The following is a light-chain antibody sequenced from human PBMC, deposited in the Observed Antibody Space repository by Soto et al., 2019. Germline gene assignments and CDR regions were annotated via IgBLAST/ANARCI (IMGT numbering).Light chain of an antibody. CDR2: AAS. J-gene: IGKJ3*01. Sequence: DIQMTQSPSTLSTSLGDRVTVTCRASQSIGSWLAWYHQRPGTAPKLLIFAASTLQSGVPSRFSGSGSGTEFTLTISSLQPEDFAAYYCQQLNSYPPVFSFGPGTKVDIK. CDR1: QSIGSW. CDR3: QQLNSYPPVFS. V-gene: IGKV1-9*01.